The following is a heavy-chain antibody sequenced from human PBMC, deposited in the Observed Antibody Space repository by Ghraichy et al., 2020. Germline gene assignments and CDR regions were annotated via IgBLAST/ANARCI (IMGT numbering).Heavy chain of an antibody. J-gene: IGHJ6*03. CDR3: AKMGSATWGIYYYMDV. V-gene: IGHV3-23*01. Sequence: GGSLRLSCAASGFTFSSYAMSWVRQSPGKGLEWVSAIISSGGDTYYADSVKGRFTISRDNSKNTLYLQMNSLRDEDTAVYYCAKMGSATWGIYYYMDVWGKGTTVTVSS. CDR1: GFTFSSYA. CDR2: IISSGGDT. D-gene: IGHD7-27*01.